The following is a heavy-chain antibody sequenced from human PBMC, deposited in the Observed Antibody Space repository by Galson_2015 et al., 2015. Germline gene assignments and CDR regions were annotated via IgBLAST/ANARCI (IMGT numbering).Heavy chain of an antibody. V-gene: IGHV5-51*01. J-gene: IGHJ3*02. D-gene: IGHD1-26*01. CDR3: ARPIGGGAFEI. CDR1: GSRFTSYW. CDR2: IYPGDSDT. Sequence: QSGAEVKKPGESLKISCKASGSRFTSYWIGWVRQMPGKGLEWMGIIYPGDSDTRYSPSFRGQVTFSADKSINTASLQWSSLKASDTAMYYCARPIGGGAFEIWGQGTMVTVSS.